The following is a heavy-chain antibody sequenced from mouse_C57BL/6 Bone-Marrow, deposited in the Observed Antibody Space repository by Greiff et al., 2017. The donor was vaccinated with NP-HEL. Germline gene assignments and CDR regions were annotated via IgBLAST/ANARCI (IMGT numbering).Heavy chain of an antibody. J-gene: IGHJ4*01. CDR2: INYDGSST. CDR1: GFTFSDYY. D-gene: IGHD2-4*01. V-gene: IGHV5-16*01. CDR3: ATEGGLRRRTYTMDY. Sequence: EVKVVESEGGLVQPGSSMKLSCTASGFTFSDYYMAWVRQVPEKGLEWVANINYDGSSTYYLDSLKSRFIISRDNATNILYLQMSSLKSENTGTYYCATEGGLRRRTYTMDYWGQGTAVTVTA.